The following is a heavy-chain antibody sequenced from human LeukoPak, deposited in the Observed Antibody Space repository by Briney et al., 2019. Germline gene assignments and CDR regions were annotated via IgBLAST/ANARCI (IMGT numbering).Heavy chain of an antibody. J-gene: IGHJ4*02. V-gene: IGHV3-20*04. CDR1: GFTFYDYV. D-gene: IGHD6-19*01. CDR2: ISWNGAYT. CDR3: ARGAVAGSDS. Sequence: GGSLRLSCAASGFTFYDYVMVWVRQTPGKGLEWVSGISWNGAYTGYADSVKGRFTISRDNAKNSLYLQMDTLTPEDTALYYCARGAVAGSDSWGQGTLVTVSS.